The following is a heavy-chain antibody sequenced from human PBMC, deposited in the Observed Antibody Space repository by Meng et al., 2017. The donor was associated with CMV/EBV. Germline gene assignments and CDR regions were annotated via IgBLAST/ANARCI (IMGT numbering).Heavy chain of an antibody. D-gene: IGHD5-12*01. Sequence: GESLKISCAASGFTFSSYSMNWVRQAPGKGLEWVSYISSSSSTIYYADSVKGRFTISRDNAKNSLYLQMNSPRAEDTAVYYCARDFSGYDFNYWGQGTLVTVSS. J-gene: IGHJ4*02. CDR2: ISSSSSTI. V-gene: IGHV3-48*04. CDR3: ARDFSGYDFNY. CDR1: GFTFSSYS.